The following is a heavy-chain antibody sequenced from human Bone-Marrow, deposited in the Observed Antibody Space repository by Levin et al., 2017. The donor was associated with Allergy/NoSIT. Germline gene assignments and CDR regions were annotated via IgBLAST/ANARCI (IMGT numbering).Heavy chain of an antibody. Sequence: GGSLRLSCAASGFTFSNYGMNWVRQAPGKGLEWVAVIWFDASSKYYADSVKGRFAISRDNSKNTVYLQMNSLRAEDTAVYYCARDMSSGYLQFDFWGQGTLVTVSS. CDR3: ARDMSSGYLQFDF. CDR2: IWFDASSK. V-gene: IGHV3-33*01. CDR1: GFTFSNYG. J-gene: IGHJ4*02. D-gene: IGHD3-22*01.